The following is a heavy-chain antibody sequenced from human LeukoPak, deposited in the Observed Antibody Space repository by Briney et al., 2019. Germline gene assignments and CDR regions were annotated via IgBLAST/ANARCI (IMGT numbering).Heavy chain of an antibody. Sequence: SETLSLTCTVSNGSITNRNFFWSWIRQPPGKRLECIGNVYYMGSTYYNPSLESRVTVSVDTSKNHFSLKVFSVTAADTAVYYCARHTASMTHFDFWGQGTLVTVSS. CDR3: ARHTASMTHFDF. CDR1: NGSITNRNFF. D-gene: IGHD6-6*01. CDR2: VYYMGST. V-gene: IGHV4-39*01. J-gene: IGHJ4*02.